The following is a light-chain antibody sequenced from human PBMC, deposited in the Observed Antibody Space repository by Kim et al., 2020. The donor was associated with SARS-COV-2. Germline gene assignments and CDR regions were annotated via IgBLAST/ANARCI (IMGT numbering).Light chain of an antibody. CDR2: GAS. CDR1: QSIRTH. CDR3: RQYYNWPALT. J-gene: IGKJ1*01. Sequence: EIVLTQSPVMLSVSPGARATLSCRASQSIRTHLAWYQQKPGQAPRFLIFGASTRAAGTPDRFSGSGSATDFTLTLSSLQSEDCSVYYCRQYYNWPALTVGQGTKEDIK. V-gene: IGKV3-15*01.